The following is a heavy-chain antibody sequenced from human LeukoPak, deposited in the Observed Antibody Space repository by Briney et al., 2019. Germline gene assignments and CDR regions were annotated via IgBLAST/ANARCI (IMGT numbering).Heavy chain of an antibody. J-gene: IGHJ3*02. CDR2: ISSSSSTI. D-gene: IGHD3-22*01. CDR1: GFTFSSYS. CDR3: ASNSSGYYQGDAFDI. Sequence: GGSLRLSRAASGFTFSSYSMNWVRQAPGKGLEWVSYISSSSSTIYYADSVKGRFTISRDNAKNSLYLQMNSLRDEDTAVYYCASNSSGYYQGDAFDIWGQGTMVTVSS. V-gene: IGHV3-48*02.